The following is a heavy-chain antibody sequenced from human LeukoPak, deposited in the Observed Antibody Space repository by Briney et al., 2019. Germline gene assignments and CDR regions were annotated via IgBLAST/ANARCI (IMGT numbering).Heavy chain of an antibody. CDR2: ISAYNGHT. Sequence: ASVKVSCKASGYTFTSYGIIWVRQAPGQGLEWMGWISAYNGHTKYAQKFQGRVTLTTDTSTSTSHMDLRSLRSGDTAVYYCARGLPQRRNYDSSGYHSYHFDYWGQGSLVTVS. D-gene: IGHD3-22*01. CDR1: GYTFTSYG. J-gene: IGHJ4*02. V-gene: IGHV1-18*01. CDR3: ARGLPQRRNYDSSGYHSYHFDY.